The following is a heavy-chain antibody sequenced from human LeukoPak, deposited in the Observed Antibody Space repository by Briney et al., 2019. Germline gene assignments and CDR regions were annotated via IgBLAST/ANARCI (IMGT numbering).Heavy chain of an antibody. Sequence: ASVKVSCKASGYTFTSYYLHWVRQAPGQGLEWMGIINPSGGSTSYAQKFQGRVTMTRDTSTSTVYMELSSLRSEDTAVYYCAGSIAAAPAFDYWGQGTLVTVSS. J-gene: IGHJ4*02. CDR1: GYTFTSYY. CDR2: INPSGGST. V-gene: IGHV1-46*01. D-gene: IGHD6-13*01. CDR3: AGSIAAAPAFDY.